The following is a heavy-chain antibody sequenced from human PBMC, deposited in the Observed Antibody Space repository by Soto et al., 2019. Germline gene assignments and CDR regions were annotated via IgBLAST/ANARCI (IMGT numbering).Heavy chain of an antibody. CDR1: GYTLTDLS. CDR3: ARDRDTYFDY. CDR2: IYSGGST. D-gene: IGHD5-18*01. J-gene: IGHJ4*02. Sequence: GASVKVSCKVSGYTLTDLSMHWVRQAPGKGLEWVSVIYSGGSTYYADSVKGRFTISRDNSKNTLYLQMNSLRAEDTAVYYCARDRDTYFDYWGQGTLVTVSS. V-gene: IGHV3-66*01.